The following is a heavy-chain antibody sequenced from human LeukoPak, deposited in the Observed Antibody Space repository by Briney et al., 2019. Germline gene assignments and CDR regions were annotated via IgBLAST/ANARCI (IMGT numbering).Heavy chain of an antibody. CDR2: ISRNSDDI. CDR1: GFSFSSYN. J-gene: IGHJ4*02. D-gene: IGHD2-2*01. V-gene: IGHV3-21*01. Sequence: GGSLRLSCAASGFSFSSYNMNWVRQAPGKGLEWVSSISRNSDDIYYADSLKGRFTVSRDNAKNSLYLQMNSLRAEDTAVYYCARRRCSSTSCFFDYWGQGTLVTVSS. CDR3: ARRRCSSTSCFFDY.